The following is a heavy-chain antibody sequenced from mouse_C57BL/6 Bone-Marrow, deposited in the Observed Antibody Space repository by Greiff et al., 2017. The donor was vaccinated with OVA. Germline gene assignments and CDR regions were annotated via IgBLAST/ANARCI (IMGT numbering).Heavy chain of an antibody. V-gene: IGHV5-4*01. Sequence: EVKLVESGGGLVKPGGSLKLSCAASGFTFSSYAMSWVRQTPEKRLEWVATISDGGSYTYYPDNVKGRFTISRDNAKNNLYLQMSHLKSEDTAMYYWARDRGDYDSSWFAYWGQGTLVTVSA. CDR3: ARDRGDYDSSWFAY. CDR1: GFTFSSYA. J-gene: IGHJ3*01. CDR2: ISDGGSYT. D-gene: IGHD2-4*01.